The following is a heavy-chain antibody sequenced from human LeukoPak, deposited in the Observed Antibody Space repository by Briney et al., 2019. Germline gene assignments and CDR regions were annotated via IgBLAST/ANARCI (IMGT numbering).Heavy chain of an antibody. CDR2: VSGSGGTT. Sequence: PGGSLRLSCAASGFTFSIYAMSWVRQAPGKGLDWVSGVSGSGGTTYYADSVKGRFTISRDNSKNTLYLQMNSLRAEDTAVYYCAKDSSRHGYFDYWGQGTLVTVSS. CDR3: AKDSSRHGYFDY. CDR1: GFTFSIYA. V-gene: IGHV3-23*01. J-gene: IGHJ4*02. D-gene: IGHD3-10*01.